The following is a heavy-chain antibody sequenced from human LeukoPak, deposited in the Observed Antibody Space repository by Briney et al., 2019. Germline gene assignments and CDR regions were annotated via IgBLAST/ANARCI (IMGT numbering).Heavy chain of an antibody. D-gene: IGHD5-18*01. V-gene: IGHV4-39*01. Sequence: SETLSLTCTVSGGSISSSSYYWGWIRQPPGKGLEWIGSIYYSGSTYYNPSLKSRVAISVDPSKNQFSLKLSSVTAADTAVYYCARHSGYSYGYAYYYYYMDVWGKGTTVTVSS. J-gene: IGHJ6*03. CDR2: IYYSGST. CDR3: ARHSGYSYGYAYYYYYMDV. CDR1: GGSISSSSYY.